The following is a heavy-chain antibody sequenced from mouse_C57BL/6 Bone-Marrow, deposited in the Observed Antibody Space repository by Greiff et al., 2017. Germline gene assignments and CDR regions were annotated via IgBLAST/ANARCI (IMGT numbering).Heavy chain of an antibody. Sequence: QVQLQQSGAELVKPGASVKLSCKASGYTFTSYWMHWVKQRPGRGLEWIGRIDPNSGGTKYNEKFKSKATLTVDKPSSTAYMQLSSLTSEDSAVYYCARLGVTIPSTSAWFAYWGQGTLVTVSA. J-gene: IGHJ3*01. CDR1: GYTFTSYW. V-gene: IGHV1-72*01. D-gene: IGHD2-12*01. CDR2: IDPNSGGT. CDR3: ARLGVTIPSTSAWFAY.